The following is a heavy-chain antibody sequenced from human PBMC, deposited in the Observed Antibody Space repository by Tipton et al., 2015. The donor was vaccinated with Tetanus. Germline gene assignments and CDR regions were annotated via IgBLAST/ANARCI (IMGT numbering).Heavy chain of an antibody. V-gene: IGHV4-34*01. Sequence: TLSLTCAVYGGSFSGYYWSWIRQPPGKGLEWIGEINHSGSTNYNPSLKSRVTISVDTSKNHFSLKLSSVTAADTAVYYCARGIQGYCSGGSCYSRELFDYWGQGTLVTVSS. D-gene: IGHD2-15*01. CDR1: GGSFSGYY. J-gene: IGHJ4*02. CDR3: ARGIQGYCSGGSCYSRELFDY. CDR2: INHSGST.